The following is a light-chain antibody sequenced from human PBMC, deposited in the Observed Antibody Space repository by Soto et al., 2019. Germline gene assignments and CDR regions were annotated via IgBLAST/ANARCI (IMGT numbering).Light chain of an antibody. V-gene: IGLV2-14*03. J-gene: IGLJ1*01. CDR2: DVS. CDR3: SSYTTSNTRQIV. CDR1: SSDVGGYNY. Sequence: QSVLTQPASVSGSPGQSITISCTGTSSDVGGYNYVSWYQHHPGKAPKLIIYDVSNRPSGVSNRFSGSKSGNTASLNISGLQPEDEADYYCSSYTTSNTRQIVFGTGTKVTVL.